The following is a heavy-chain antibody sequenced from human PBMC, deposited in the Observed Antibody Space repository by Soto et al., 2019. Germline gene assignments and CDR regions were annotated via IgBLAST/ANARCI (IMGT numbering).Heavy chain of an antibody. CDR3: VRLIGNSWLDS. CDR2: TYYRSKWYV. Sequence: SQTLSLTCAISGDRVSGNTATWAWIRQSPSRGLEWLGRTYYRSKWYVDYAVFVKSRITINPDTSNNQLSLPLNSVTPEDTAVYYCVRLIGNSWLDSWGQGTLVTVSS. J-gene: IGHJ5*01. CDR1: GDRVSGNTAT. V-gene: IGHV6-1*01. D-gene: IGHD2-8*01.